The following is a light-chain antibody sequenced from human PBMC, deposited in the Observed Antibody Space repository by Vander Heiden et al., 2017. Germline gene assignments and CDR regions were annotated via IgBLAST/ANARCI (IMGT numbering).Light chain of an antibody. CDR2: GKN. CDR3: NSRDSSGNLVV. CDR1: RLRSYY. Sequence: SSELTQDPAVSVALGQTVRITCQGDRLRSYYASWYQQKPGQAPVLVIYGKNNRPSGITDRFSGSSSGNTASLTITGAQAEEEADYYCNSRDSSGNLVVFGGGTKLTGL. V-gene: IGLV3-19*01. J-gene: IGLJ2*01.